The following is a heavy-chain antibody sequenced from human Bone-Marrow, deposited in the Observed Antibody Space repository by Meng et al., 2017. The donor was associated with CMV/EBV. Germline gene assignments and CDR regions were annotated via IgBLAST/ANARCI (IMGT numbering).Heavy chain of an antibody. D-gene: IGHD5-18*01. CDR3: ARGYSYGFYYYYYGMAV. J-gene: IGHJ6*02. CDR1: GYTFTSYD. V-gene: IGHV1-8*01. Sequence: ASVKVSCKASGYTFTSYDINWVRQATGQGLEWMGWMNPNSGDTGYAQKFQGRVTMTRNTSISTAYMELSSLRSEDTAVYYCARGYSYGFYYYYYGMAVWGPGNTVNFAS. CDR2: MNPNSGDT.